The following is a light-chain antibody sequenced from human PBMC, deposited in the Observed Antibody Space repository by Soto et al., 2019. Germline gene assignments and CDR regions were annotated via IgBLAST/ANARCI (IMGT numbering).Light chain of an antibody. CDR1: QGIRSA. Sequence: AIQVTQSPSSLSASVGDRVTITCRTSQGIRSALGWYQQKPGKVRKLLIYAASTLQSGVPSRFSGSGSGRDFTLTISSLQPEDFATYYCQQYNNWPPWTFGQGTKVDIK. CDR2: AAS. CDR3: QQYNNWPPWT. V-gene: IGKV1-6*01. J-gene: IGKJ1*01.